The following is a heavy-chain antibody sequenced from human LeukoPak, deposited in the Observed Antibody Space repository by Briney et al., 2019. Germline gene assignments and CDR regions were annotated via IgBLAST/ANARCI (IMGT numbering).Heavy chain of an antibody. Sequence: GGSLRLSCSVSGFTFSDYAMHWVRQASGKGLKYVSSISSDGGSTYYADSVKGRFTISRDNCKNTLYLQMSSLRAEDTALYYCVKDRWIDYWGQGALVTVSS. D-gene: IGHD4-23*01. CDR2: ISSDGGST. CDR3: VKDRWIDY. J-gene: IGHJ4*02. CDR1: GFTFSDYA. V-gene: IGHV3-64D*06.